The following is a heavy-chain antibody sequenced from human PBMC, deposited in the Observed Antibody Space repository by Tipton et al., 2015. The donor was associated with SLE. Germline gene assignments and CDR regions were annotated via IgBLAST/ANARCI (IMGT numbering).Heavy chain of an antibody. D-gene: IGHD2-21*02. J-gene: IGHJ6*03. CDR2: MSTSGSP. V-gene: IGHV4-61*02. CDR1: GASVSSRSYY. Sequence: SCTVSGASVSSRSYYWNWVRQPAGKGLEWIGRMSTSGSPNHNPSLKSRVTISVDTSKNQYSLKLSSVTAADTAVYYCARGGLTYGYYYYMDVWGKGTTVTVSS. CDR3: ARGGLTYGYYYYMDV.